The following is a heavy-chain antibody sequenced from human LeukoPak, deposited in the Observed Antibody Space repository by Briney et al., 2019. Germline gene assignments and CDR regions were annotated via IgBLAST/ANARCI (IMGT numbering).Heavy chain of an antibody. V-gene: IGHV1-18*01. Sequence: ASVKVSSKASVYTVTIYGTSWVRQAPGQGLEWAGRISAYNGNTNYAQKLQGRVTMTTDTSTSTAYMELRSLRSDDTAVYYCARGYCSGGSCYFDYWGQGTLVTVSS. CDR3: ARGYCSGGSCYFDY. D-gene: IGHD2-15*01. CDR2: ISAYNGNT. J-gene: IGHJ4*02. CDR1: VYTVTIYG.